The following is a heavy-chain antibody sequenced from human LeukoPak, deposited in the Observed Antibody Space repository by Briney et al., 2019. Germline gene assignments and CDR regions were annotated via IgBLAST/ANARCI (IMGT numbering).Heavy chain of an antibody. V-gene: IGHV1-2*02. J-gene: IGHJ3*02. CDR3: ARNPNYYDSSGYYWAFDI. CDR2: INPNSGGT. D-gene: IGHD3-22*01. Sequence: GASVKVSCKASGYTFTGYYMHWVRQAPGQGLEWMGWINPNSGGTNYAQKFQGRVTMTRDTSISTAYMELSRLRSDDTAVYYCARNPNYYDSSGYYWAFDIWGQGTMVTVSS. CDR1: GYTFTGYY.